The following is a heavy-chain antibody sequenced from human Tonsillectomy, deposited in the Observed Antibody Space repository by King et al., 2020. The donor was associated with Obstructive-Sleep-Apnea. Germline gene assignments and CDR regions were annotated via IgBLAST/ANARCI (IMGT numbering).Heavy chain of an antibody. CDR1: GFTFSTYG. Sequence: VQLVESGGGVVQPGRSLRLSCAASGFTFSTYGMQWVRQAPGKGLEWGAFIRYDGSNKYYADSVKGRFTISRDNSKNTLYLEMNSLRTEDTAVYYCAKDKASTFDHWGQGTLVTVSS. CDR2: IRYDGSNK. CDR3: AKDKASTFDH. V-gene: IGHV3-30*02. J-gene: IGHJ4*02.